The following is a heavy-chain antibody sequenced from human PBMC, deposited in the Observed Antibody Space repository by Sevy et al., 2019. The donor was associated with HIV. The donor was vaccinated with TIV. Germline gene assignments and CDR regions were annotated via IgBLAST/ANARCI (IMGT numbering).Heavy chain of an antibody. J-gene: IGHJ4*02. Sequence: GGSLRLSCAASGFLFSSYDMNWVLQAPGKGLEWVSYISNSGSTTQYSDSVRGRFTISRDDAKRSLYLQMNSLRAEDTAVYYCARDLPPSATTVAHFDCWGQGTLVTVSS. D-gene: IGHD4-17*01. V-gene: IGHV3-48*03. CDR3: ARDLPPSATTVAHFDC. CDR1: GFLFSSYD. CDR2: ISNSGSTT.